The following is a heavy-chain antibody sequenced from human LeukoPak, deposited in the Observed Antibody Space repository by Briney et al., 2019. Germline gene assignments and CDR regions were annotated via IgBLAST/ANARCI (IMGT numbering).Heavy chain of an antibody. D-gene: IGHD1-26*01. CDR1: GGTFSSYA. CDR2: IIPILGIA. J-gene: IGHJ1*01. CDR3: ARESGGGSYNEYFQH. Sequence: GASVKVSCKASGGTFSSYAISWVRQAPGQGLEWMGRIIPILGIANYAQKFQGRVTITADKSTSTAYMELSSLRSEDTAVYYCARESGGGSYNEYFQHWGQGTLVTVSS. V-gene: IGHV1-69*10.